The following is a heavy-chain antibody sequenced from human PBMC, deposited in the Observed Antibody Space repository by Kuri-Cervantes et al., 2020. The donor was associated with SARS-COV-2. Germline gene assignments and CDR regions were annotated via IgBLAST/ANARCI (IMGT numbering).Heavy chain of an antibody. J-gene: IGHJ4*02. D-gene: IGHD5-18*01. CDR1: GGSISSGGYY. CDR2: IYYSGST. Sequence: SETLSLTCTVSGGSISSGGYYWSWIRQHPGKGLEWIGYIYYSGSTYYNPSLKSRVTISVDTSKNQFSLKLSSVTAADTAMYYRARGNELWGNHFDYWGQGTLVTVAS. CDR3: ARGNELWGNHFDY. V-gene: IGHV4-31*03.